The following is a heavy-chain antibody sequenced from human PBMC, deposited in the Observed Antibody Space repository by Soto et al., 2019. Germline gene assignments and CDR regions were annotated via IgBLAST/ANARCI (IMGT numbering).Heavy chain of an antibody. Sequence: GGSLRLSCAASGFALSNYAMSWVRQAPGKGLEWVSAISADGRGTYYADSVKGRFTISRDTSKNTLFLQMNSLRAEDTAMYYCAKEGIGGIFGAGGFDPWGQGTLVTVSS. V-gene: IGHV3-23*01. D-gene: IGHD3-3*01. J-gene: IGHJ5*02. CDR1: GFALSNYA. CDR2: ISADGRGT. CDR3: AKEGIGGIFGAGGFDP.